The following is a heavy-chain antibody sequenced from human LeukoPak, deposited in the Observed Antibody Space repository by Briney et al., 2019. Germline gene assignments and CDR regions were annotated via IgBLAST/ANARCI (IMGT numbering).Heavy chain of an antibody. CDR2: ISYDGSNK. CDR3: AKDEFGIAVAFGYFDY. J-gene: IGHJ4*02. Sequence: PGGSLRLSCAASGFTFSSYGMPWVRQAPGKGLEWVAVISYDGSNKYYADSVKGRFTISRDNSKNTLYLQMNSLRAEDTAVYYCAKDEFGIAVAFGYFDYWGQGTLVTVSS. CDR1: GFTFSSYG. D-gene: IGHD6-19*01. V-gene: IGHV3-30*18.